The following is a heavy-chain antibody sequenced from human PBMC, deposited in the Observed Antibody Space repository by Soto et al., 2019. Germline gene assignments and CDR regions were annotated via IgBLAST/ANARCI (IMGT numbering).Heavy chain of an antibody. J-gene: IGHJ4*02. Sequence: QVQLMQSGAEVKKPGASVKVSCKASGDTFTDYYIHWVRQAPGQGLEWMGTVNPSGGHTTYAQHFLGRVTMTRDTSTSTLYRGLTSLTSDATAIYDCARGGHVVVVTAALDYWGQGTLVTVSS. CDR1: GDTFTDYY. V-gene: IGHV1-46*01. CDR3: ARGGHVVVVTAALDY. D-gene: IGHD2-21*02. CDR2: VNPSGGHT.